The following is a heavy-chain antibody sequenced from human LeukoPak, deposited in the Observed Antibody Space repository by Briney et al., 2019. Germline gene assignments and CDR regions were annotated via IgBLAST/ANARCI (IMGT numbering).Heavy chain of an antibody. J-gene: IGHJ6*02. V-gene: IGHV3-66*01. CDR1: GFTFSSYG. CDR2: IYSGGST. D-gene: IGHD3-3*02. Sequence: GGSLRLSCAASGFTFSSYGMHWVRQAPGKGLEWVSVIYSGGSTYYADSVKGRVTISRDNSKNTLYLQMNSLRAEDTAVYYCARDISGMDVWGQGTTVTVS. CDR3: ARDISGMDV.